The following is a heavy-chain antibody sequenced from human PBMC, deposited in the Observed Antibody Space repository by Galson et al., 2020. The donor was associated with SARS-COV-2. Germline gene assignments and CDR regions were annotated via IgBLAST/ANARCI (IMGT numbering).Heavy chain of an antibody. CDR1: GFTFSSYW. D-gene: IGHD6-13*01. Sequence: GGSLRLSCAASGFTFSSYWMSCVRQAPGKGLEWVANIKQDGSEKYYVDSVKGRFTISRDNAKNSLYLQMNSLRAEDTAVYYCARDGAGSSSGYYFDYWGQGTLVTVSS. V-gene: IGHV3-7*04. CDR3: ARDGAGSSSGYYFDY. CDR2: IKQDGSEK. J-gene: IGHJ4*02.